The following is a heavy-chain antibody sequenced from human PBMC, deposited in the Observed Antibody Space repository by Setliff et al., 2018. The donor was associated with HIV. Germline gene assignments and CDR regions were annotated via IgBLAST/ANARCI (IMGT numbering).Heavy chain of an antibody. CDR3: ARGATLLPGYSDRWEYFYMDV. D-gene: IGHD5-12*01. Sequence: ASETLSLTCAVYGGSFSEYYWSWIRQSPGKGLEWIGEINHSGSTHYNPPRKSRATISVDTSKNQFSLRLNSVTAADTAVYYCARGATLLPGYSDRWEYFYMDVWGKGTTVTVSS. V-gene: IGHV4-34*01. J-gene: IGHJ6*03. CDR2: INHSGST. CDR1: GGSFSEYY.